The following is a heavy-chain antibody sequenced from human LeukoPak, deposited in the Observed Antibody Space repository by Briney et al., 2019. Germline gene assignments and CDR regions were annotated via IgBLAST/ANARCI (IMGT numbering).Heavy chain of an antibody. CDR2: IYRGGST. V-gene: IGHV3-66*01. D-gene: IGHD2-2*01. CDR1: GFTVSSNY. Sequence: PGGSLRLSCAASGFTVSSNYLTWVRQAPGKGLEWVSVIYRGGSTYHADSVKGRFTISRDNSKNTLYLQMNSLRAEDTAVYYCARDMRSFKGYCSSTSCWGFFDPWGQGTLVTVSS. CDR3: ARDMRSFKGYCSSTSCWGFFDP. J-gene: IGHJ5*02.